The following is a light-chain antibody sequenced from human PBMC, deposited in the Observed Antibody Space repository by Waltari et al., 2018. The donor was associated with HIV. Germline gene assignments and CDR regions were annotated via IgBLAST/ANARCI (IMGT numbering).Light chain of an antibody. J-gene: IGKJ1*01. CDR2: VAS. Sequence: DIQMIQSPSSLSASVGDRVTITCRESQGIRNDVGWYQQKPGKAPKRLIYVASSLESGVPSRFSGSGSGREFTLTISSLQPEEFATYFCLQYNSYPWTFGQGTKVEIK. CDR1: QGIRND. CDR3: LQYNSYPWT. V-gene: IGKV1-17*01.